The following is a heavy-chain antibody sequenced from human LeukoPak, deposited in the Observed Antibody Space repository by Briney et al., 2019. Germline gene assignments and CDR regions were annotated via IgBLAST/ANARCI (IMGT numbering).Heavy chain of an antibody. J-gene: IGHJ5*02. CDR2: INPNSGGT. CDR1: GYTFTGYY. D-gene: IGHD6-19*01. Sequence: ASVKVSCKASGYTFTGYYMHWVRQAPGQGLEWMGRINPNSGGTNYAQKFQGRVTMTRDTSISTAYMELSRLRSDDTAVYYCARVFDSSGWYCWFDPWGQGTLVTVSS. V-gene: IGHV1-2*06. CDR3: ARVFDSSGWYCWFDP.